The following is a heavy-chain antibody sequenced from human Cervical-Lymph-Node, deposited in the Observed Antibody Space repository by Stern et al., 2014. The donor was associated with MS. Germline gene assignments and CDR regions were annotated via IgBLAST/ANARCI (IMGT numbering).Heavy chain of an antibody. D-gene: IGHD2-15*01. V-gene: IGHV1-46*02. Sequence: QVQLVESGPEVKKPGASVKVSCKASEYTHNNYLIHWVRQAPGQRPDWMGVLEPNGATNYAQKVQDRVPMTTDASTSTFYMELSRLRSEDTAVYYCAVRYCSGGRCYSVPDVWGQGTTVIVSS. CDR2: LEPNGAT. CDR3: AVRYCSGGRCYSVPDV. J-gene: IGHJ6*02. CDR1: EYTHNNYL.